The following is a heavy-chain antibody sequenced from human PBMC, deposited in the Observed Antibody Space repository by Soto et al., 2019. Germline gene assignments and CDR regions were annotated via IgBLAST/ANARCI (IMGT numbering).Heavy chain of an antibody. D-gene: IGHD1-1*01. CDR1: GDSISSADYY. CDR3: ARDLWVEPELYYYGMDV. Sequence: SETLSLTCTVSGDSISSADYYWSWIRQTPGKGLEWIGHIFYSGTTYYNPSLKSRLTISVDTSKSHFSLRLTSVTAADTAVYYCARDLWVEPELYYYGMDVWGQGTTVTVSS. CDR2: IFYSGTT. V-gene: IGHV4-30-4*01. J-gene: IGHJ6*02.